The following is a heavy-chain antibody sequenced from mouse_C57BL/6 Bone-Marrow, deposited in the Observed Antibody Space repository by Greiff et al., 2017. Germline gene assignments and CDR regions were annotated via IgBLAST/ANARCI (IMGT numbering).Heavy chain of an antibody. CDR3: ARGCGSSLGYFDV. V-gene: IGHV1-52*01. D-gene: IGHD1-1*01. Sequence: QVQLQQPGAELVRPGSSVKLSCKASGYTFTSYWMHWVKQRPIQGLEWIGNIDPSDSETHYNQKFKDKATLTVDKSSSTAYMQLSSLTSEDSAVYYCARGCGSSLGYFDVWGTGTSVTVSS. J-gene: IGHJ1*03. CDR2: IDPSDSET. CDR1: GYTFTSYW.